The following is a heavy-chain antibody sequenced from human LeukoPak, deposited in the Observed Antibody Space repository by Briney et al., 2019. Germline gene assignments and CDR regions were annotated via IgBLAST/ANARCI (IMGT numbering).Heavy chain of an antibody. Sequence: PGGSLRLSCAASGFTFSIYSMNWVRQAPGKGLEWVSSISSSSSYIYYADSVKGRFTISRDNAKNSLYLQMNSLRAEDTAVYYCARDVYDYYDSSGPNYFDYWGQGTLVTVSS. CDR2: ISSSSSYI. D-gene: IGHD3-22*01. J-gene: IGHJ4*02. CDR3: ARDVYDYYDSSGPNYFDY. CDR1: GFTFSIYS. V-gene: IGHV3-21*01.